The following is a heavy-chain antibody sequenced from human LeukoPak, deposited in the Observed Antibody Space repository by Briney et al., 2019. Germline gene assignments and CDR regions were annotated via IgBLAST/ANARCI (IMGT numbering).Heavy chain of an antibody. J-gene: IGHJ4*02. V-gene: IGHV4-59*10. CDR3: ARVGGLNPPNFYDGSGFFDY. CDR2: IYTSGTT. CDR1: GGSFSGYY. D-gene: IGHD3-22*01. Sequence: SETLSLTCAVYGGSFSGYYWSWIRQPPGKGLEWIGRIYTSGTTNYNPSLKSRVTISVDTSKNQFSLKLSSVTAADTAVYYCARVGGLNPPNFYDGSGFFDYWGQGTLVTVSS.